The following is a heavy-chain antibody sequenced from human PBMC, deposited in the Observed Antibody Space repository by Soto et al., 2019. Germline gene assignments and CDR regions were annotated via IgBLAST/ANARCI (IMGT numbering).Heavy chain of an antibody. Sequence: QVQLQVSGPGLVVPSGTLSLTCAVFGDSVSSDHWWTWVRQSPGRGLEWIGEIYQSGITNYNPSLKSRVHMSVDNTKNQVSLWLGSVTAADPAVYYWGKNTGRPRCQYDYWGQGALVTVSS. CDR3: GKNTGRPRCQYDY. V-gene: IGHV4-4*02. CDR1: GDSVSSDHW. D-gene: IGHD2-2*01. CDR2: IYQSGIT. J-gene: IGHJ4*02.